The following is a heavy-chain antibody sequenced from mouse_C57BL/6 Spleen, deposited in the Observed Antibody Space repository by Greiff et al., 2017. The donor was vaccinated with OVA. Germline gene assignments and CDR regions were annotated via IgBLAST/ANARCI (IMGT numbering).Heavy chain of an antibody. CDR3: ARGGVRGGYYAMDY. V-gene: IGHV1-26*01. CDR2: INPNNGGT. J-gene: IGHJ4*01. D-gene: IGHD2-14*01. Sequence: VQLQQSGPELVKPGASVKISCKASGYTFTDYYMNWVKQSHGKSLEWIGDINPNNGGTSYNQKFKGKATLTVDKSSSTAYMELRSLTSEDSAVYYCARGGVRGGYYAMDYWGQGTSVTVSS. CDR1: GYTFTDYY.